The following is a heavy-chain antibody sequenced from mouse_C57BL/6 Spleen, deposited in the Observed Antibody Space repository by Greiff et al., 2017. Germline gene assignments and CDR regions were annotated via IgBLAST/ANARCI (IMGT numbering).Heavy chain of an antibody. CDR3: AEGIYYCYDPPAMDY. CDR1: GYSITSGYY. D-gene: IGHD2-2*01. Sequence: DVKLQESGPGLVKPSQSLSLTCSVTGYSITSGYYWNWIRQFPGNKLEWMGYISYDGSNNYNPSLKNRISITRDTSKNQFFLKLNSVTTEDTATYYCAEGIYYCYDPPAMDYWGQGTSVTVAS. CDR2: ISYDGSN. J-gene: IGHJ4*01. V-gene: IGHV3-6*01.